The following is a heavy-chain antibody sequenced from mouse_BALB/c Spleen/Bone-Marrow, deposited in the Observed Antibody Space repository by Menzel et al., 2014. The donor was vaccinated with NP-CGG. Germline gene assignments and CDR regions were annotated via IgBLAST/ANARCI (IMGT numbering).Heavy chain of an antibody. V-gene: IGHV14-3*02. CDR3: APLTGTFDY. CDR2: IDPANDNT. J-gene: IGHJ2*01. Sequence: DVKLVESGAELVKPGASVRLSCTASGFNIKDTYMHWVKQRPEQGLEWIGRIDPANDNTQYDPKFQDKATITADTSSNTAYLQLSSLTSEDTAVYYCAPLTGTFDYRGQGTTLTVSS. D-gene: IGHD4-1*01. CDR1: GFNIKDTY.